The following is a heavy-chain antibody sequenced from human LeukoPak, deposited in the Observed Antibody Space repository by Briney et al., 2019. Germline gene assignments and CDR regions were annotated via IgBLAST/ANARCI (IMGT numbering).Heavy chain of an antibody. V-gene: IGHV3-7*03. CDR3: ASLLTYYDFWSGYGSWFDY. J-gene: IGHJ4*02. Sequence: GGSLRHSCAASGFTFSSYWMSWVRQAPGKGLEWVANIKQDGSEKYYVDSVKGRFTISRDNAKNSLYLQMNSLRAEDTAVYYCASLLTYYDFWSGYGSWFDYWGQGTLVTVSS. CDR1: GFTFSSYW. CDR2: IKQDGSEK. D-gene: IGHD3-3*01.